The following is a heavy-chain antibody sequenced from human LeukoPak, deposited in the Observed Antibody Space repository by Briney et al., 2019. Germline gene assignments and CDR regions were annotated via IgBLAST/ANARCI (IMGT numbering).Heavy chain of an antibody. V-gene: IGHV1-2*02. CDR2: INPNSGGT. J-gene: IGHJ4*02. D-gene: IGHD2-15*01. Sequence: ASVKVSCKASGYTFTSYAMNWVRQAPGQGLEWMGWINPNSGGTNYAQKFQGRVTMTRDTSISTAYMELSRLRSDDTAVYYCARERHSLPWDYWGQGTLVTVSS. CDR3: ARERHSLPWDY. CDR1: GYTFTSYA.